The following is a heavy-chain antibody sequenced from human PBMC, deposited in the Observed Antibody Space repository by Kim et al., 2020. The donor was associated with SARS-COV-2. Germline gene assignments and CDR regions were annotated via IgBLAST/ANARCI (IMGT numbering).Heavy chain of an antibody. CDR1: GFTVSSNY. V-gene: IGHV3-53*01. Sequence: GGSLRLSCAASGFTVSSNYMSWVRQAPGKGLEWVSVIYSGGSTYYADSVKGRFTISRDNSKNTLYLQMNSLRAEDTAVYYCARDIRARGPGHYYGMDVWGQGTTVTVSS. CDR2: IYSGGST. D-gene: IGHD3-3*02. J-gene: IGHJ6*02. CDR3: ARDIRARGPGHYYGMDV.